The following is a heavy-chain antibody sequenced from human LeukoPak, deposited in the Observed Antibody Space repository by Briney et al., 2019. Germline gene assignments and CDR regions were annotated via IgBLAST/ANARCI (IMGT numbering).Heavy chain of an antibody. CDR2: INGDGRTT. V-gene: IGHV3-74*01. CDR1: EFTFGNHW. J-gene: IGHJ6*02. Sequence: GGSLRLSCAASEFTFGNHWMHWVRQAPGKGLVWVSHINGDGRTTTYADSVKGRFTISRDNAKNTLYLQVNGLRVDDTAVYYCAGDGHYGMYVWGQGTTVTVSS. CDR3: AGDGHYGMYV.